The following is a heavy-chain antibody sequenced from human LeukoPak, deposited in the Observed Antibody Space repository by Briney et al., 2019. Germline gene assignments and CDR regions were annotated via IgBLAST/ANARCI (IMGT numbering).Heavy chain of an antibody. CDR3: ARDYRSLAAGAGTAFDI. D-gene: IGHD6-13*01. Sequence: GESLRLSCAASGFTFSSYSMNWVRQAPGKGLEWVSSISSSSSYIYYADSVKGRFTISRDNAKNSLYLQMNSLRAEDTAVYYCARDYRSLAAGAGTAFDIWGQGTMVTVSS. CDR2: ISSSSSYI. V-gene: IGHV3-21*01. J-gene: IGHJ3*02. CDR1: GFTFSSYS.